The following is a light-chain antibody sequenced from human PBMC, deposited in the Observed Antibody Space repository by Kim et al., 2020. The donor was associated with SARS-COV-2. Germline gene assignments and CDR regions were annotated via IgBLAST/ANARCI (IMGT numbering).Light chain of an antibody. J-gene: IGKJ4*01. CDR2: GPS. Sequence: SPGERATLSCRASQSVSSTYLAWYHQKPGQAPRLLIYGPSSRATGIPDRFSDSGSGTDFTLTISRLEPEDFAVYYCQQYGSSPLTFGGGTKVDIK. V-gene: IGKV3-20*01. CDR3: QQYGSSPLT. CDR1: QSVSSTY.